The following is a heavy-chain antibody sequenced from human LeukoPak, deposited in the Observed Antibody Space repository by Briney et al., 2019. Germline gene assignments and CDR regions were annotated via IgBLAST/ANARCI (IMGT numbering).Heavy chain of an antibody. CDR1: AFASSSYG. Sequence: GGSLRLSCAASAFASSSYGMHWVRQAPGKGLEWVAVISYDGSNKYYADSVKGRFTISRDNSKNTLYLQMNSLRAEDTAVYYCAKDGTYYDILTGYSVYYYYYMDVWGKGTTVTVSS. CDR2: ISYDGSNK. CDR3: AKDGTYYDILTGYSVYYYYYMDV. J-gene: IGHJ6*03. D-gene: IGHD3-9*01. V-gene: IGHV3-30*18.